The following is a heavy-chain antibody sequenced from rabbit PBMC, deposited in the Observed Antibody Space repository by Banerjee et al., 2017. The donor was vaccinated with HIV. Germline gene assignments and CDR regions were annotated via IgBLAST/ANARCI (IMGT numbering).Heavy chain of an antibody. D-gene: IGHD2-1*01. CDR1: GFSFSSTYW. V-gene: IGHV1S45*01. CDR3: ARDLGDDYLGPNL. J-gene: IGHJ3*01. Sequence: QEQLEESGGGLVKPGASLTLTCTASGFSFSSTYWIGWVRQAPGKGLEWIACIHDGGSGSPYYASWAKGRFTISKTSSTTVTLQMTSLTAADTATYFCARDLGDDYLGPNLWGQGTLVTV. CDR2: IHDGGSGSP.